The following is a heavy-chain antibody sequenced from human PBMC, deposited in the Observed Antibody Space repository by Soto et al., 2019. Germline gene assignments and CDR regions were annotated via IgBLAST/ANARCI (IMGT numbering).Heavy chain of an antibody. D-gene: IGHD3-10*01. V-gene: IGHV5-10-1*01. CDR2: IDPSDSFT. CDR3: ERTHVRRGIIDY. J-gene: IGHJ4*02. Sequence: GESLKISCEASGYTFTNFWISWVRQLPGKGLEWMGRIDPSDSFTNYSPSFQGHVTISTDESFSTAYLQWSSLKVSDSAMYYCERTHVRRGIIDYWGQGALVTVSS. CDR1: GYTFTNFW.